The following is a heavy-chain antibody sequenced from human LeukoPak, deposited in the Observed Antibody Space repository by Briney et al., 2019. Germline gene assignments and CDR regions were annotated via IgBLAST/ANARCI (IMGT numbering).Heavy chain of an antibody. Sequence: PGGSLRLSCAASGFTFSVFWMHWVRQAPGTGPAWVSRINPDGSTTNYADSVKGRFTISRDNAKNTLYLQISSLRGEDTAVYCCARDMWGTFDYWGQGTLVTVSS. CDR3: ARDMWGTFDY. V-gene: IGHV3-74*01. D-gene: IGHD7-27*01. J-gene: IGHJ4*02. CDR2: INPDGSTT. CDR1: GFTFSVFW.